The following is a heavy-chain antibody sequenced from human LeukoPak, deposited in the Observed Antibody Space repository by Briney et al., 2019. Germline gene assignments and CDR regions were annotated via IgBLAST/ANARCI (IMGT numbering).Heavy chain of an antibody. CDR3: ARDLVGIAAAGRGDMYYFDY. Sequence: GASVKVSCMASGYKFTNYGISWVRQAPGQGLEWMGGIIPIFGTANYAQKFQGRVTITADKSTSTAYMELSSLRSEDTAVYYCARDLVGIAAAGRGDMYYFDYWGQGTLVTVSS. J-gene: IGHJ4*02. D-gene: IGHD6-13*01. V-gene: IGHV1-69*06. CDR2: IIPIFGTA. CDR1: GYKFTNYG.